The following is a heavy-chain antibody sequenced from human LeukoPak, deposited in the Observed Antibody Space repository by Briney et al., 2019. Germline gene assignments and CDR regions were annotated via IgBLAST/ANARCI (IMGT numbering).Heavy chain of an antibody. J-gene: IGHJ2*01. CDR1: GYSISSGYY. CDR2: IYHSGST. D-gene: IGHD6-13*01. CDR3: ARGRSGIAAVPGYFDL. V-gene: IGHV4-38-2*02. Sequence: PSETLSLTCTVSGYSISSGYYWGWIRQPPGKGLEWIGSIYHSGSTYYNPSLKSRVTISVDTSKNQFSLKLSSVTAADTAVYYCARGRSGIAAVPGYFDLWGRGTLVTVSS.